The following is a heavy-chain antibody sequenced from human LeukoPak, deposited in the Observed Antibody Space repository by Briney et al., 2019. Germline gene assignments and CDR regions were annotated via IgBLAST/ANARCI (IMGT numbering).Heavy chain of an antibody. J-gene: IGHJ4*02. CDR1: GFTFDDYA. CDR3: ASERPSSSWYDY. Sequence: QPGRSLRLSCAASGFTFDDYAMHWVRQAPGKGLEWVSGISWNSGSIGYANSVKGRFTISRDNARNSLYLQMNSLRADDTAVYYCASERPSSSWYDYWGQGALVTVSS. V-gene: IGHV3-9*01. CDR2: ISWNSGSI. D-gene: IGHD6-13*01.